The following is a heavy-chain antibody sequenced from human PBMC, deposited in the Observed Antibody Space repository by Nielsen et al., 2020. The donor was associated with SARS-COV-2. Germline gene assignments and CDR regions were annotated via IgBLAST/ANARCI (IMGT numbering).Heavy chain of an antibody. V-gene: IGHV3-23*01. J-gene: IGHJ6*02. CDR3: AKVNGSSYWYYGMDV. Sequence: GVLKISCAASGFTFTRYDMSWVRQAPGKGLEWVSAISGSGGSTYYADSVKGRFTISRDNSKNTLYLQMNSLRAEDTAVFYCAKVNGSSYWYYGMDVWGQGTTVTVSS. CDR2: ISGSGGST. D-gene: IGHD6-13*01. CDR1: GFTFTRYD.